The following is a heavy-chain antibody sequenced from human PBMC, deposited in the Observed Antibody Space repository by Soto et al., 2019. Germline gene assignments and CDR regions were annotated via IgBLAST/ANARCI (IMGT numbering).Heavy chain of an antibody. V-gene: IGHV3-30*18. J-gene: IGHJ4*02. CDR1: GFTFSSYG. Sequence: QVQLVESGGGVVRPGRSLRLSCAASGFTFSSYGMHWVRQAPGKGLEWVAVISYDGSNKYYADSVKGRFTISRDNSKNTLYLQMNSLRAEDTAVYYCAKEGHCSGGSCYSYLDHWGQGTLVTVSS. D-gene: IGHD2-15*01. CDR3: AKEGHCSGGSCYSYLDH. CDR2: ISYDGSNK.